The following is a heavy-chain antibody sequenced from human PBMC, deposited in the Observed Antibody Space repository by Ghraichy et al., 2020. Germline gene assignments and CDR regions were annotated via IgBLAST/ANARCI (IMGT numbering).Heavy chain of an antibody. CDR3: ATIGKSYGDYIDS. CDR1: GFNFSDYW. J-gene: IGHJ4*02. CDR2: IKQDGSEK. Sequence: GGSLRLSCAASGFNFSDYWMTWVRQAPGIGLQWVANIKQDGSEKSYVDSVKGRFTISRDNAKNSLYLQMNSLRAEDTAVYYCATIGKSYGDYIDSWGQAILVTVSS. V-gene: IGHV3-7*02. D-gene: IGHD4-17*01.